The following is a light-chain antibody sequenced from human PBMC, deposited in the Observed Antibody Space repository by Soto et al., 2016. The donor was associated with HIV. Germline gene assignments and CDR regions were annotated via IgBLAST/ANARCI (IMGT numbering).Light chain of an antibody. V-gene: IGKV1D-16*01. CDR1: QAINSR. CDR2: ATY. CDR3: QQYNSYPWT. J-gene: IGKJ1*01. Sequence: DIQMTQSPSSVSASVGDRVTITCRASQAINSRLAWYQQKPGKAPEVLITATYTLQAGVPSRFSGSASGGTGTDFTLTIDSLQPEDFATYYCQQYNSYPWTFGQGTKVEIK.